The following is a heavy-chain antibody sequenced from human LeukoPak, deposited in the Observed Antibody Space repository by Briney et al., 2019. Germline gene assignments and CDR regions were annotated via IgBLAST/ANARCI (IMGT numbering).Heavy chain of an antibody. J-gene: IGHJ4*02. Sequence: GRSLRLSCAASGFTFSNYGMHWVRQAPGKGLEWVAVISYDGSNKYYADSVKGRFTISRDNSKNTLYLQMNSLRAEDTAVYYRAKDSSLAAADYWGQGTLVTVSS. V-gene: IGHV3-30*18. CDR3: AKDSSLAAADY. CDR1: GFTFSNYG. CDR2: ISYDGSNK. D-gene: IGHD6-13*01.